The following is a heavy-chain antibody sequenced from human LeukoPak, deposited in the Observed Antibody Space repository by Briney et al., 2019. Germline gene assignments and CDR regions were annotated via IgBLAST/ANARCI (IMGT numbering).Heavy chain of an antibody. CDR1: GGTFSSYA. V-gene: IGHV1-69*01. CDR3: ATRATAMARVYYYYGMDV. J-gene: IGHJ6*02. CDR2: IIPIFGTA. D-gene: IGHD5-18*01. Sequence: ASVTVSCTASGGTFSSYAISWVRQAPGQGLEWMGGIIPIFGTANYAQKFQGRVTITADESTSTAYMELSSLRSEDTAVYYCATRATAMARVYYYYGMDVWGQGTTVTVSS.